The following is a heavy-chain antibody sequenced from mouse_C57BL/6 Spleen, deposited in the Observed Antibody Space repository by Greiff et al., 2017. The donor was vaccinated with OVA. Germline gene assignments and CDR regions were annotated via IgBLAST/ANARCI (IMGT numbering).Heavy chain of an antibody. J-gene: IGHJ4*01. CDR3: AREGRYYAMDY. CDR2: ISSGSSTI. Sequence: EVKVEESGGGLVKPGGSLKLSCAASGFTFSDYGMHWVRQAPEKGLEWVAYISSGSSTIYYADTVKGRFTISRDNAKNTLFLQMTSLRSEDTAMYYCAREGRYYAMDYWGQGTSVTVSS. D-gene: IGHD3-3*01. CDR1: GFTFSDYG. V-gene: IGHV5-17*01.